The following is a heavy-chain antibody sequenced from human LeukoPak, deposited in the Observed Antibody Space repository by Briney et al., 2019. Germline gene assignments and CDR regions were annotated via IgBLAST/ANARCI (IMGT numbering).Heavy chain of an antibody. D-gene: IGHD3-10*01. CDR2: ISWNCGSI. V-gene: IGHV3-9*03. CDR1: GFTVDDYA. J-gene: IGHJ3*02. CDR3: AKDLMVRGVRSAFDI. Sequence: SLTLSCPACGFTVDDYAMHGVRPAAARGLDGVSGISWNCGSIGYADSVKRRFSISRDNAKNSLYLQMNSLRAEDMALYYCAKDLMVRGVRSAFDIWGQGTMVTVSS.